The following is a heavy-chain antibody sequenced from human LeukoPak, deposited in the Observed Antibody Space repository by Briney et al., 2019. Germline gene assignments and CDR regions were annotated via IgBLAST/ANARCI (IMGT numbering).Heavy chain of an antibody. J-gene: IGHJ3*02. D-gene: IGHD3-22*01. CDR1: GGSISSSSYY. CDR2: IYYSGST. V-gene: IGHV4-39*01. Sequence: PSETLSLTCTVSGGSISSSSYYWGWIRQPPGKGLEWIGGIYYSGSTYYNPSLKSRVTISVDTSKNQFSLKLSSVTAADTAVYYCATPSITMKVVPDAFDIWGQGTMVTVSS. CDR3: ATPSITMKVVPDAFDI.